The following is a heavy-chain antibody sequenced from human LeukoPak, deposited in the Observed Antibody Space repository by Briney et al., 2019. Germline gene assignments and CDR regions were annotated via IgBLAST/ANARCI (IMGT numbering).Heavy chain of an antibody. CDR2: IYYSGST. J-gene: IGHJ4*02. CDR3: ARQSYCSGGSCYSPKIDY. D-gene: IGHD2-15*01. V-gene: IGHV4-39*01. Sequence: SETLSLTCTVSGGSISSSSYYWGWIRPPPGKGLEWIGSIYYSGSTYYNPSLKSRVTISVDTSKNQFSLKLSSVTAADTAVYYCARQSYCSGGSCYSPKIDYWGQGTLVTVSS. CDR1: GGSISSSSYY.